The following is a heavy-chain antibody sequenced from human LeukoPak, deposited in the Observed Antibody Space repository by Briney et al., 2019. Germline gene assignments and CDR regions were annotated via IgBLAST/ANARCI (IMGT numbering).Heavy chain of an antibody. J-gene: IGHJ3*02. CDR1: GGSTRSGAYF. CDR2: IHYSGSA. Sequence: SQTLSLTCTVSGGSTRSGAYFWSWIRQRPGKGLEWIGYIHYSGSAYYNPSLKSRITVSVDTTKNQFSLKLSSVTAADTAVYYCARERDSNYYDSRGYSDAFDIWGQGTMVTVSS. CDR3: ARERDSNYYDSRGYSDAFDI. D-gene: IGHD3-22*01. V-gene: IGHV4-31*03.